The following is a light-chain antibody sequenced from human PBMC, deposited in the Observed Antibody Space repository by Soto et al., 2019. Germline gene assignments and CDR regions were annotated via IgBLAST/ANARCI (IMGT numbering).Light chain of an antibody. CDR1: SSNIGNNG. V-gene: IGLV1-36*01. Sequence: QSVLTQPPSVSEVPRQRVTISCSGSSSNIGNNGVNWYQQLPGKAPKLHIYSVDLLPSGISDRFSGSKSGTSAFLDISGLQFGGEAYSYCAAWDDSLKAYVFGTGTKVTVL. J-gene: IGLJ1*01. CDR2: SVD. CDR3: AAWDDSLKAYV.